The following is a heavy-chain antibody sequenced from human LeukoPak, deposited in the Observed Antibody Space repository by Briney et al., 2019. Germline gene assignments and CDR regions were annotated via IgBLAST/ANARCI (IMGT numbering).Heavy chain of an antibody. CDR3: ARRGSGSYGI. J-gene: IGHJ3*02. Sequence: SETLSLTCAVYGGSFSGYYWSWIRQPPGKGLEWIGEINHSGSTNYNPSLKSRVTISVDTSKNQFSLKLSSVTAADTAVYYCARRGSGSYGIWGQGTMVTVSS. CDR2: INHSGST. V-gene: IGHV4-34*01. CDR1: GGSFSGYY. D-gene: IGHD3-10*01.